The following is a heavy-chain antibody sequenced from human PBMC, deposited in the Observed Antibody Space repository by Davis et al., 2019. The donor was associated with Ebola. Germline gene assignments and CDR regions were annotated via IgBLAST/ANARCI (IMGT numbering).Heavy chain of an antibody. CDR3: ARSIIEVPAALGF. Sequence: MPSETLSLTCTVSGGSISSYYWSWIRQPPGKGLEWIGYIYYSGSTNYNPSLKSRVTISVDTSKNHFSLKLTSVTAADTAVYYCARSIIEVPAALGFWGQGTMVTIS. J-gene: IGHJ3*01. CDR1: GGSISSYY. D-gene: IGHD2-2*01. V-gene: IGHV4-59*12. CDR2: IYYSGST.